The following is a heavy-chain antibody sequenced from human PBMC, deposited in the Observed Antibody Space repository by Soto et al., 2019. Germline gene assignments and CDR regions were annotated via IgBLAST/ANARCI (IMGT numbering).Heavy chain of an antibody. Sequence: GGSLRLSCAASGFTFSSYAMSWVRQAPGKGLEWVSAISGSGGSTYYADSMKGRFTISGNNSKNTQKLQMNRLRAEDTAVYCAAHFTSVAAGGTDAFDIWGQGTMVTVSS. V-gene: IGHV3-23*01. J-gene: IGHJ3*02. CDR1: GFTFSSYA. CDR2: ISGSGGST. D-gene: IGHD6-13*01. CDR3: AHFTSVAAGGTDAFDI.